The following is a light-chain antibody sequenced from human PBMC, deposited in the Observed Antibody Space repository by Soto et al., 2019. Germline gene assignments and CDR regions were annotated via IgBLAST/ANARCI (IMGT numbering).Light chain of an antibody. CDR1: QSISTS. J-gene: IGKJ2*01. CDR3: QQYDDYPFT. V-gene: IGKV1-5*01. CDR2: DAT. Sequence: DIQMTQSPSTLSASVGDRVTITCRASQSISTSLAWYQQQSGKAPSLLIYDATSLHSGVPSRFSGSGSGTEFILTITSLQPDDSANYYCQQYDDYPFTFGQGTKLEI.